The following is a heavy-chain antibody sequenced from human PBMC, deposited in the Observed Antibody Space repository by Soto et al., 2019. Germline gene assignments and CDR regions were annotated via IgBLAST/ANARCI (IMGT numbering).Heavy chain of an antibody. CDR1: GGSISTGGYY. J-gene: IGHJ4*02. V-gene: IGHV4-31*03. Sequence: QVQLQESGPGLVKPSQTLSLTCTVSGGSISTGGYYWTWIRQHPGKGLEWIGYIYYSGSTYYNPSLKSRVTILVDTSKNQFSLKLSSVTAADTAVYYCARGRSVTLFDNWGQGTLVTVSS. D-gene: IGHD4-17*01. CDR2: IYYSGST. CDR3: ARGRSVTLFDN.